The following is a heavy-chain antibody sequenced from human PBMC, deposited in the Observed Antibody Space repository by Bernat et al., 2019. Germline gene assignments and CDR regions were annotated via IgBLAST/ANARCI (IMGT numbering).Heavy chain of an antibody. CDR3: ARVRAWFGELSGAFDI. V-gene: IGHV4-31*03. D-gene: IGHD3-10*01. Sequence: QVQLQESGPGLVKPSQTLSLTCTVSGGSISSGGYYWSWIRQHPGKGLEWIGYIYYSGSTYYNPSLKSRVTISVDTSKNQFSLKLSSVTAADTAVYYCARVRAWFGELSGAFDIWGQGTMVTVSS. CDR2: IYYSGST. J-gene: IGHJ3*02. CDR1: GGSISSGGYY.